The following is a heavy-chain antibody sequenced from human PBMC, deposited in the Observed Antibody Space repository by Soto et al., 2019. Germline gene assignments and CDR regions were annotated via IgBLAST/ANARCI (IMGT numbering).Heavy chain of an antibody. D-gene: IGHD5-12*01. J-gene: IGHJ3*02. CDR3: ARESDSGYDLDAFDI. V-gene: IGHV3-48*03. CDR1: GFTFSSYE. CDR2: ISSSGSTI. Sequence: GGSLRLSCAASGFTFSSYEMNWVRQAPGKGLEWVSYISSSGSTIYYADSVKGRFTISRDNAKNSLYLQMDSLRAEDTAVYYCARESDSGYDLDAFDIWGQGTMVTVSS.